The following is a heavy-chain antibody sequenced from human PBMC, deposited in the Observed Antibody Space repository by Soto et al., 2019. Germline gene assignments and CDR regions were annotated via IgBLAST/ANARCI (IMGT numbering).Heavy chain of an antibody. J-gene: IGHJ6*02. CDR3: ARAPIVPYYYYGMDV. CDR2: ISNSSTIK. Sequence: PGGSLRLSCGVSGFTISTYWMSWVRRAPGKGLEWVGYISNSSTIKYYAGSVKGRFTISRDNAKNSLYLQMNSLRDEDTAVYYCARAPIVPYYYYGMDVWGQGTTVTVSS. D-gene: IGHD2-15*01. CDR1: GFTISTYW. V-gene: IGHV3-48*02.